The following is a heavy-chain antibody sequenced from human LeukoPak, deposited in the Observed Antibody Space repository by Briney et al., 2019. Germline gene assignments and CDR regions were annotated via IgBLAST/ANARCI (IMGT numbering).Heavy chain of an antibody. D-gene: IGHD1-26*01. CDR1: GYTFTSYG. J-gene: IGHJ6*03. CDR2: ISAYNGNT. Sequence: GASVTVSCKASGYTFTSYGISWVRPAPGHELEWMGWISAYNGNTNYAQKLQGRVTMTTETTTSTAYMELRSLRSDDTAVYYCARGRGSATYYYYMDVWGKGTTVTVSS. V-gene: IGHV1-18*01. CDR3: ARGRGSATYYYYMDV.